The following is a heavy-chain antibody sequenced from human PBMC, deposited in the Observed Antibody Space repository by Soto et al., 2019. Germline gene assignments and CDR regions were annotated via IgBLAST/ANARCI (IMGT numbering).Heavy chain of an antibody. CDR1: GGSISSGGYY. CDR2: IYYSGST. V-gene: IGHV4-31*03. Sequence: QVQLQESGPGLVKPSQTLSLTCTVPGGSISSGGYYWSWIRQHPGKGLEWIGYIYYSGSTYYNPSLKSRVTITVDTSKNQFSLKRSSVTAADTAVYYCARDLAYYYDSSGPNDAFDIWGQGTMVTVSS. D-gene: IGHD3-22*01. CDR3: ARDLAYYYDSSGPNDAFDI. J-gene: IGHJ3*02.